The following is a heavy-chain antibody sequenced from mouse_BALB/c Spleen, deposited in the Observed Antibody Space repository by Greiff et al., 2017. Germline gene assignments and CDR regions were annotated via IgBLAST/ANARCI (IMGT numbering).Heavy chain of an antibody. CDR1: EYEFPSHD. J-gene: IGHJ3*01. V-gene: IGHV5-2*03. D-gene: IGHD1-1*01. CDR3: ARDGHYGSRRGFAY. Sequence: EVKVVESGGGLVQPGESLKLSCESNEYEFPSHDMSWVRKTPEKRLELVAAINSDGGSTYYPDTMERRFIISRDNTKKTLYLQMSSLKSEDTAMYYCARDGHYGSRRGFAYWGQGTLVTVSA. CDR2: INSDGGST.